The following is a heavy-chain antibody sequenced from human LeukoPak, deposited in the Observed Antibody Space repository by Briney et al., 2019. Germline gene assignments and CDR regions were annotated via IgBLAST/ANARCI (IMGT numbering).Heavy chain of an antibody. Sequence: GGSLRLSCAASGFTFSSYAMTWVRQAPGKGLEWVSSISGDGRSTFYADSVKGRFTISRDSSTKALFLQINSLRAEDTAVYYCAKPAVPGAIFSFGYWGQGTPVTVSS. CDR1: GFTFSSYA. CDR3: AKPAVPGAIFSFGY. CDR2: ISGDGRST. D-gene: IGHD3-9*01. J-gene: IGHJ4*02. V-gene: IGHV3-23*01.